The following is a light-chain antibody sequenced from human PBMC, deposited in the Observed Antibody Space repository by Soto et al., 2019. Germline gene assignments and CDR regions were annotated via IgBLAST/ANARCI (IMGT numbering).Light chain of an antibody. CDR1: QAVNTR. V-gene: IGKV3-11*01. CDR3: HQRKSWPRT. Sequence: EIVCTHSAATLSSLPVERVALSCRASQAVNTRLAWYQHKPGQAPRLLIYLTSNRAAGIPARFSGSGSETDFTLTISDVEPEDFAVYYCHQRKSWPRTFGQGTKV. CDR2: LTS. J-gene: IGKJ1*01.